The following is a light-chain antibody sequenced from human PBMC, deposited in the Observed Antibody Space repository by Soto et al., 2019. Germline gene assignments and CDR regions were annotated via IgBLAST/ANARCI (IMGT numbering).Light chain of an antibody. Sequence: QSALTQPPSASGTPGQRVTISCSGSSSNIGSNTVNWYQQLPGTAPKLLISSNNQRPSGVPDRFSGSKSGTSASLAISGLQSEDEADYYCAAWDDSLNGPVFGGGTKLTVL. J-gene: IGLJ3*02. CDR1: SSNIGSNT. CDR2: SNN. V-gene: IGLV1-44*01. CDR3: AAWDDSLNGPV.